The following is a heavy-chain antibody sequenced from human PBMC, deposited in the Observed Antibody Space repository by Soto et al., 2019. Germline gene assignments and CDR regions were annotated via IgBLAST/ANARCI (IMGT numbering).Heavy chain of an antibody. CDR2: ISGSGVDT. Sequence: EVQLLQSGGGSVQPGGSLRLSCEASGFTFSSYGMTWVRQAPGKGLEWVAGISGSGVDTQYADSVKGRFIIARDNSKNKMYLQMNNLRVEDISVYFCAKGGAYCYGDCTRAHWGQGTLVTVSS. J-gene: IGHJ4*02. V-gene: IGHV3-23*01. CDR3: AKGGAYCYGDCTRAH. CDR1: GFTFSSYG. D-gene: IGHD2-21*02.